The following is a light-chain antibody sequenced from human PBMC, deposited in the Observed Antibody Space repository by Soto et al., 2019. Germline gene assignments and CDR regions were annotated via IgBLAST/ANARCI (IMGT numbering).Light chain of an antibody. V-gene: IGKV3-20*01. CDR3: QHYGSSSWT. J-gene: IGKJ1*01. CDR2: GAS. Sequence: EIVLTQSPGTLSLSPGERATLSCSASQSVSSSYLAWYQQKPGQAPRLLIYGASSRATGIPDRFSGSGSGTDFNLSISRLEPEDFAVYYCQHYGSSSWTFGQGTKVDIK. CDR1: QSVSSSY.